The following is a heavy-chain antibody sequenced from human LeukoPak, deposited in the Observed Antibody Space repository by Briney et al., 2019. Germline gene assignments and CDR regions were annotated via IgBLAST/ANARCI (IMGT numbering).Heavy chain of an antibody. CDR3: ATGLLRYFDWFRRGPSDAFDI. CDR2: FDPEDGET. V-gene: IGHV1-24*01. CDR1: GYTPTELS. J-gene: IGHJ3*02. Sequence: ASVKVSCKVSGYTPTELSMHCVRQAPGKGHEWMGGFDPEDGETINAQKFQGRVTMTEDTSTDTAYMELSSLRSEDTAVYYCATGLLRYFDWFRRGPSDAFDIWGQGTMVTVSS. D-gene: IGHD3-9*01.